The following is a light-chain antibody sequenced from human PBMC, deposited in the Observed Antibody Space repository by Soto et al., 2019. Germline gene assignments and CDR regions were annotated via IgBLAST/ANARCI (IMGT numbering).Light chain of an antibody. Sequence: IVMAQAPPTPSVSPGEEAPPAFQARQSLRSNLAWYQQKPGQAPRLLIYDASKRATGIPARFSGSASGTDFTLTISSLEPGDFAVYYCQQRSDWPPELTFGGGTKVDIK. CDR1: QSLRSN. V-gene: IGKV3-11*01. J-gene: IGKJ4*01. CDR3: QQRSDWPPELT. CDR2: DAS.